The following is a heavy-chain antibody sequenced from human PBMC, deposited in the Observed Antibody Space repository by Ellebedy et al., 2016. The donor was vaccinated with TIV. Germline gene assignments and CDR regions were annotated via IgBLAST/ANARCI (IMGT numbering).Heavy chain of an antibody. J-gene: IGHJ3*02. D-gene: IGHD6-13*01. CDR3: AGYGSSWAYAFDI. CDR1: GGTFSSYA. V-gene: IGHV1-69*04. CDR2: IIPILGIA. Sequence: SVKVSCXASGGTFSSYAISWVRQAPGQGLEWMGRIIPILGIANYAQKFQGRVTITADKSTSTAYMELSSLRSEDTAVYYCAGYGSSWAYAFDIWGQGTMVTVSS.